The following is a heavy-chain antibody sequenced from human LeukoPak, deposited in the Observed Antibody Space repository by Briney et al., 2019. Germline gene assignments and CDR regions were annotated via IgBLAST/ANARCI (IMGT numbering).Heavy chain of an antibody. J-gene: IGHJ4*02. CDR1: GFTFTDYG. CDR2: ISWNSGSI. Sequence: GGSLRLSCAASGFTFTDYGFHWVRQAPGKGLEWVSGISWNSGSIGYADSVKGRFTISRDNAKNSLYLQMNSLRAEDTALYYCAKDIYYDSSGYLDYWGQGTLVTVSS. D-gene: IGHD3-22*01. CDR3: AKDIYYDSSGYLDY. V-gene: IGHV3-9*01.